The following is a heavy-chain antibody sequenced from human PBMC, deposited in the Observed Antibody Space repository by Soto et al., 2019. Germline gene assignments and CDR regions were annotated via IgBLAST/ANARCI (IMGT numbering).Heavy chain of an antibody. Sequence: SVKVSCKASGGTFSSYTISWVRQAPGQGLEWMGRIIPILGIANYAQQFQGRDTITADRSTSTAYMELSSLRSEDTVVYYCARDDIVVVPAAKHAKDMEYFQHSGQVTLVTVSS. CDR1: GGTFSSYT. CDR2: IIPILGIA. D-gene: IGHD2-2*01. V-gene: IGHV1-69*04. CDR3: ARDDIVVVPAAKHAKDMEYFQH. J-gene: IGHJ1*01.